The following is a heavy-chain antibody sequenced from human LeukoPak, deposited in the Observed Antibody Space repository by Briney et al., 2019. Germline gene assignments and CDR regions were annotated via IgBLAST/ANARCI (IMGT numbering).Heavy chain of an antibody. CDR3: ARHGLSGYQYDFYYGLDV. CDR2: ISDSGCT. Sequence: SETLSLTCTVSGGSISSGGYYWSWIRQHPGKGLEWIGYISDSGCTYYNPSLTSRLTISVNTSKNQFSLKLSSVTAADTAVYYCARHGLSGYQYDFYYGLDVWGQGTTVTVSS. J-gene: IGHJ6*01. D-gene: IGHD3-22*01. CDR1: GGSISSGGYY. V-gene: IGHV4-31*03.